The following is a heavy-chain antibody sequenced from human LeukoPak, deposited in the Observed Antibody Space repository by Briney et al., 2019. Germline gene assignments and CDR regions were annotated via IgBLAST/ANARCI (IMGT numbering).Heavy chain of an antibody. V-gene: IGHV1-18*04. CDR2: INPYNGNT. D-gene: IGHD6-19*01. J-gene: IGHJ4*02. Sequence: GPVKVSCKASGYTFTGYYMHWVRQAPGQGLEWMGWINPYNGNTNYAQKLQGRVTMTTDTSTSTAYMDLRSLRSDDTAVYYCARERSGWFFSNWGQGTLVTVSS. CDR3: ARERSGWFFSN. CDR1: GYTFTGYY.